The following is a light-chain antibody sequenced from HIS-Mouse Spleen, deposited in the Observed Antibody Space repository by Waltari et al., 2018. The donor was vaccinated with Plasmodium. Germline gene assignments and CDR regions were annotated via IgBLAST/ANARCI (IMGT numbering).Light chain of an antibody. V-gene: IGLV2-8*01. CDR1: SSDVGGYNY. J-gene: IGLJ2*01. CDR2: EVS. Sequence: QSALTQPPSASGSPGQSVTISCTGTSSDVGGYNYVPWYQQHPGKAPKLMIYEVSKRPSGFPDRFSGSKSGNTASLPVSGLQAEDEADYYCSSYAGSNNLVFGGGTKLTVL. CDR3: SSYAGSNNLV.